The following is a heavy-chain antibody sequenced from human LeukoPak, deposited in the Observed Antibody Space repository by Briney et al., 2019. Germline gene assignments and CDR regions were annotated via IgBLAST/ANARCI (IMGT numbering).Heavy chain of an antibody. D-gene: IGHD5-18*01. V-gene: IGHV4-34*01. CDR1: GGSFSGYY. CDR3: ARLRGYSYGIVNWFDP. CDR2: INHSGST. Sequence: PSETLSLTCAVYGGSFSGYYWSWIRQPPGKGLEWIGEINHSGSTNYNPSLKSRVTISVDTSKNQFSLKLSSVTAADTAVYYCARLRGYSYGIVNWFDPWGEGTLVTVSS. J-gene: IGHJ5*02.